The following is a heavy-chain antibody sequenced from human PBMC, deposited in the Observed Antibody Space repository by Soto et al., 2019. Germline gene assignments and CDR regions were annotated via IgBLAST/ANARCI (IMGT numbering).Heavy chain of an antibody. CDR2: ISSDGSSK. V-gene: IGHV3-30*18. D-gene: IGHD2-21*01. J-gene: IGHJ6*02. Sequence: QVQLVESGGAVVQPRRSLTLSCVVSGFTFSDYAMHWVRQAPGNGLEWVALISSDGSSKFYAESVKGRFTIYRDNAKNTLSLQMNSLRDEDTALYDWANMVIRELPTGGGMDVCGQGTSVTVSS. CDR1: GFTFSDYA. CDR3: ANMVIRELPTGGGMDV.